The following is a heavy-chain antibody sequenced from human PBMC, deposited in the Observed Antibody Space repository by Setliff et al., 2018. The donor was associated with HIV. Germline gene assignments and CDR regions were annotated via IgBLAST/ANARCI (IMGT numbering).Heavy chain of an antibody. CDR1: GFTFSGYS. CDR2: ISSNSTYI. V-gene: IGHV3-21*01. D-gene: IGHD3-10*01. J-gene: IGHJ6*02. Sequence: GGSLRLSCAASGFTFSGYSMNWVRQAPGKGLEWVSSISSNSTYIYYADSVKGRFTISRDNAKNSLYLQMNSLRAEDTAVYYCARVRGRYYYHYAMDVWGQGTTVTVSS. CDR3: ARVRGRYYYHYAMDV.